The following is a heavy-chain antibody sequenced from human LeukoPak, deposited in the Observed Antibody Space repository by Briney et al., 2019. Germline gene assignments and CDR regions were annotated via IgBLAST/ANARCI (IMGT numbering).Heavy chain of an antibody. CDR1: GYTFTSYA. CDR2: INTNTGNP. V-gene: IGHV7-4-1*02. D-gene: IGHD3-10*01. J-gene: IGHJ4*02. CDR3: ARGVLLWFGELFPLYY. Sequence: VASVKVSCKASGYTFTSYAMNWVRQAPGQGLEWMGRINTNTGNPTYAQGFTGRLVFSLDTSVSTAYLQISSLKAEDTAVYYCARGVLLWFGELFPLYYWGQGTLVTVSS.